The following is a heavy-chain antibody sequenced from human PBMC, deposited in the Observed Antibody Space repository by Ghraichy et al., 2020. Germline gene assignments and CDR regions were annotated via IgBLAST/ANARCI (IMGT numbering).Heavy chain of an antibody. J-gene: IGHJ4*02. CDR2: ISGSGGST. V-gene: IGHV3-23*01. Sequence: GSLRLSCAASGFTFSSYAMSWVRQAPGKGLEWVSAISGSGGSTYYADSVKGRFTISRDNSKNTLYLQMNSLRAEDTAVYYYAKGQWLVESYFDYWGQGTLVTVSS. CDR1: GFTFSSYA. D-gene: IGHD6-19*01. CDR3: AKGQWLVESYFDY.